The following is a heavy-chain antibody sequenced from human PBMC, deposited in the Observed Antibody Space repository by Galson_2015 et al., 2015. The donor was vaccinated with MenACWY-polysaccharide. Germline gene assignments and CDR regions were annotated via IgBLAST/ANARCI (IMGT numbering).Heavy chain of an antibody. CDR2: ISYSGST. J-gene: IGHJ4*02. CDR1: GGSISSYY. CDR3: ARAYGVRFYFDY. V-gene: IGHV4-59*01. Sequence: ETLSLTCTVSGGSISSYYWSWIRPPPGKGLEWIGYISYSGSTNYNPSLKSRATMSVDTSKNQFSLKLSSVTAADTAVYYCARAYGVRFYFDYWGQGTLVTVSS. D-gene: IGHD4-17*01.